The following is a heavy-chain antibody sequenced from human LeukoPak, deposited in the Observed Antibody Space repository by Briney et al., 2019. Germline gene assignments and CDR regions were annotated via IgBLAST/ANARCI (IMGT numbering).Heavy chain of an antibody. J-gene: IGHJ6*03. Sequence: VASVKVSCKASGYTFTGYYMHWVRQAPGQGLEWMGWINPNSGGTNYAQKFQGRVTMTRDTSISTAYMELSRLRSDDTAVYYCARGRSYSWFGELSFGKDYYYYYMDVWGKGTTVTISS. D-gene: IGHD3-10*01. CDR3: ARGRSYSWFGELSFGKDYYYYYMDV. CDR2: INPNSGGT. CDR1: GYTFTGYY. V-gene: IGHV1-2*02.